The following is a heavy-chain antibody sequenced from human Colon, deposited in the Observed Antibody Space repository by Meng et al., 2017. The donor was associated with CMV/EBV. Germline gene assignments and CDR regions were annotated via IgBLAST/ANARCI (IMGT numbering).Heavy chain of an antibody. D-gene: IGHD3-22*01. J-gene: IGHJ1*01. V-gene: IGHV1-2*02. CDR3: ATVSSGYYLYFQH. CDR2: INPNSGGT. CDR1: GYTFTGYY. Sequence: QGRLVQVGGGVEKPGASWKVSGKASGYTFTGYYMHWVRQAPGQGLEWMGWINPNSGGTNYAQKFQGRVTMTRDTSISTAYMELSRLRSDDTAVYYCATVSSGYYLYFQHWGQGTLVTVSS.